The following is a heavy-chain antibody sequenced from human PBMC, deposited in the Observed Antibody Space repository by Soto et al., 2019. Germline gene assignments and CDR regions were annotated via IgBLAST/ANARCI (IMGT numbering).Heavy chain of an antibody. CDR1: GFTFSSYG. CDR2: ISYDGSNK. Sequence: PGGSLRLSCAASGFTFSSYGMHWVRQAPGKGLEWVAVISYDGSNKYYADSVKGRFTISRDNSKNTLYLQMNSLRAEDTAVYYCARHHPHSYGVYYFDYWGQGTPVTVSS. V-gene: IGHV3-30*03. J-gene: IGHJ4*02. D-gene: IGHD5-18*01. CDR3: ARHHPHSYGVYYFDY.